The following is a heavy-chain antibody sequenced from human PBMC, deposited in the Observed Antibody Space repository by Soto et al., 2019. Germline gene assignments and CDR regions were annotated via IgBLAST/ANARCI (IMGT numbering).Heavy chain of an antibody. D-gene: IGHD4-17*01. Sequence: ASVKVSCKASGYTFTGYYMHWVRQAPGQGLEWMGWINPNSGGTNYAQKFQGWVTMTRDTSISTAYMELSRLRSDDTAVYYCARGRNYGDAEYYYGMDVWGQGTTVTVSS. V-gene: IGHV1-2*04. CDR3: ARGRNYGDAEYYYGMDV. CDR2: INPNSGGT. CDR1: GYTFTGYY. J-gene: IGHJ6*02.